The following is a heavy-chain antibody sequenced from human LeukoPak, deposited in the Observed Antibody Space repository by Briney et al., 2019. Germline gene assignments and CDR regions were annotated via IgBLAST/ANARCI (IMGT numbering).Heavy chain of an antibody. CDR3: ARGDPYYYDSSGYDY. V-gene: IGHV1-2*02. D-gene: IGHD3-22*01. Sequence: AASVKVSCKASGYTFTGYYMHWVRQAPGQGLEWMGWINPNSGGTNYAQKFQGRVTMTRDTSISTAYMELSRLRSDDTAVYYCARGDPYYYDSSGYDYWGQGTLVTVSS. CDR1: GYTFTGYY. J-gene: IGHJ4*02. CDR2: INPNSGGT.